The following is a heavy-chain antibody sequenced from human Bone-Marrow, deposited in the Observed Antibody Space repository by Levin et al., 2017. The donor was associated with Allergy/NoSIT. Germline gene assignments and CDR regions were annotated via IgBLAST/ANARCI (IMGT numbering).Heavy chain of an antibody. CDR1: GFTFTTYA. Sequence: GGSLRLSCAASGFTFTTYAMTWVRRAPGMGLEWVSTVSSTGGATYSTDSVKGRFTISRDNSKNTLYLQMKSLRSDDTAVYYGAKVRPIQQWSTYYYHGMDVWGQGTTVTVS. D-gene: IGHD5-18*01. J-gene: IGHJ6*02. V-gene: IGHV3-23*01. CDR3: AKVRPIQQWSTYYYHGMDV. CDR2: VSSTGGAT.